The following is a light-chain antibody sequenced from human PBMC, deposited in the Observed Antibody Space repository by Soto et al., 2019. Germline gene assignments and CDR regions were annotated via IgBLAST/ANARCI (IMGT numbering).Light chain of an antibody. Sequence: SYELTQPPSVSLAPGKTARITCGGNNIGSKSVHWYQQKAGQAPILAMYYDSDRPSGIPERFSGSNSGNTATLTISTVEAGDEDDYYCQVWDISSNHVVFGGGTKLTVL. CDR3: QVWDISSNHVV. J-gene: IGLJ2*01. CDR2: YDS. CDR1: NIGSKS. V-gene: IGLV3-21*04.